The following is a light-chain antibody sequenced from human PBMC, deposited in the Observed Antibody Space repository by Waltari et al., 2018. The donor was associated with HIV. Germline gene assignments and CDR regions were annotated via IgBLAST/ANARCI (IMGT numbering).Light chain of an antibody. CDR3: QQATSFPLT. V-gene: IGKV1-39*01. CDR1: RDITRY. J-gene: IGKJ4*01. CDR2: GDS. Sequence: DIQLTQSPSSLSASVGDRVTITCRASRDITRYLNWFQQKPGKAPKLLIHGDSTLQSGVPARFSGSGSATDFTLTISSLQPEDFATYFCQQATSFPLTFGGGTKVEIK.